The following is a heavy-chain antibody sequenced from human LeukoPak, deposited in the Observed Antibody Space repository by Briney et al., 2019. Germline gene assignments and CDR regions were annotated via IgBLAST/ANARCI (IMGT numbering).Heavy chain of an antibody. J-gene: IGHJ4*02. CDR2: IYYSGST. CDR1: GGSISSYY. D-gene: IGHD1-26*01. CDR3: ARGVNSGYFDY. Sequence: SETMSLTCTVSGGSISSYYWTWIRQPPGKGLEWIGYIYYSGSTNYNPSLKSRVTISVDTSKNQFSLKLTSVTAADTAVYYCARGVNSGYFDYCGQGTLVTVSS. V-gene: IGHV4-59*01.